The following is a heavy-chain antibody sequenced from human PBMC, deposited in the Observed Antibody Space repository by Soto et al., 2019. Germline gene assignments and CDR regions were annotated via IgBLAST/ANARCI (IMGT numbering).Heavy chain of an antibody. CDR2: IWYDGNNK. CDR1: GFTFSNYG. Sequence: SLRLSCAAPGFTFSNYGMHWVRQAPGKGLEWVAVIWYDGNNKYYADSVKGRFTISRDNSNNTLYVQMTSLRAEDTAVYYCARGLHSLFDYWGQGTLVTVSS. V-gene: IGHV3-33*01. CDR3: ARGLHSLFDY. J-gene: IGHJ4*02.